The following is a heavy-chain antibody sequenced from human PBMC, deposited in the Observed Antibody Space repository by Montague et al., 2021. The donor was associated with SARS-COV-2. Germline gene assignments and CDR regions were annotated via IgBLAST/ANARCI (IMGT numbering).Heavy chain of an antibody. J-gene: IGHJ4*02. D-gene: IGHD3-22*01. CDR1: GFTFSHYA. V-gene: IGHV3-30*04. Sequence: SLRLSCAPSGFTFSHYAMHWVRQSPGKGLEWVSIISYDGRHKYYADSVKGRFTISRDNSKNTLYLQMNSLRAEDTAVYYCASDLDHLDTSGYFFDFCGQGTLVTVSS. CDR2: ISYDGRHK. CDR3: ASDLDHLDTSGYFFDF.